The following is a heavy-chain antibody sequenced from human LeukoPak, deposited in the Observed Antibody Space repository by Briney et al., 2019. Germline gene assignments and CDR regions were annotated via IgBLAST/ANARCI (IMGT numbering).Heavy chain of an antibody. Sequence: HPGRSLRLSCAASGFTFSSYGMHWVRQAPGKGLEWVAVIWYDGSNKYYADSVKGRFTISRDNSKNTLYLQMNSLRAEDTAVYYCARAGGILTGNLHYWGQGTLVTVSS. J-gene: IGHJ4*02. D-gene: IGHD3-9*01. CDR3: ARAGGILTGNLHY. CDR1: GFTFSSYG. CDR2: IWYDGSNK. V-gene: IGHV3-33*01.